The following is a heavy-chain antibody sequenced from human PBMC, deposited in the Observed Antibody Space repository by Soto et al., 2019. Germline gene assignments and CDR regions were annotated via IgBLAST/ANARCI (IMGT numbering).Heavy chain of an antibody. CDR3: AREGTGAYSDY. V-gene: IGHV4-59*01. J-gene: IGHJ4*02. D-gene: IGHD2-8*02. Sequence: SETLSLTCTVSGGSISSYYWSWIRQPPGKGLEWIGYIYYSGSTNYNPSLKSRVTISVDTSKNQFSLKLSSVTAADTAVYYCAREGTGAYSDYWGQGTLVTVSS. CDR2: IYYSGST. CDR1: GGSISSYY.